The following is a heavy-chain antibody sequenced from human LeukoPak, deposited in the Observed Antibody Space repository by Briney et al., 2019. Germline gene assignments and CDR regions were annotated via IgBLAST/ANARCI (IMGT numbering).Heavy chain of an antibody. CDR1: GFTFSSYS. CDR3: ARSDYGTGTHFDY. Sequence: GGSLRLSCAASGFTFSSYSMNWVRQAPGKGLGWVSSINSSRSDIYYVDSVRGGFTISRDNAKNSLYLQMNSLRAEGTAVYYCARSDYGTGTHFDYWGQGTLVTVSS. J-gene: IGHJ4*02. D-gene: IGHD4/OR15-4a*01. V-gene: IGHV3-21*01. CDR2: INSSRSDI.